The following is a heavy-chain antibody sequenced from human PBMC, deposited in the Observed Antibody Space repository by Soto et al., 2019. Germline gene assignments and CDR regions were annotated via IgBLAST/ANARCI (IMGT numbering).Heavy chain of an antibody. V-gene: IGHV3-23*01. Sequence: TGGSLRLSCAASGFTFSSSAMSWVRQAPGKGLEWVSDISGGGDSTYYADSVKGRFTISRDNSKNTLYLQMNGLRAEDTAVYYCAKRPTGNAFDIWGQGTKVTVSS. CDR3: AKRPTGNAFDI. CDR1: GFTFSSSA. CDR2: ISGGGDST. J-gene: IGHJ3*02.